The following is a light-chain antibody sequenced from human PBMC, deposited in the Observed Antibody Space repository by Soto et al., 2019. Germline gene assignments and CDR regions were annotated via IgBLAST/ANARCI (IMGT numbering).Light chain of an antibody. Sequence: QSVLTQPPSASGSPGQSVTISCTGTSSDVGAYNYVSWYQQLPGKAPKLIIYDVSKRPSGVPDRFSGSKSGNTASLTVSGLQAEDEADYYCTSYAGTYSFFYVFGTGTKVTVL. CDR2: DVS. V-gene: IGLV2-8*01. J-gene: IGLJ1*01. CDR1: SSDVGAYNY. CDR3: TSYAGTYSFFYV.